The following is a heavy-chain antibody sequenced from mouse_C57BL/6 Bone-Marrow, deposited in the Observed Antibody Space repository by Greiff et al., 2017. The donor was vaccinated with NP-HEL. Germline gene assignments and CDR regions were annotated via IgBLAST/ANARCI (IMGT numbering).Heavy chain of an antibody. D-gene: IGHD2-5*01. J-gene: IGHJ1*03. Sequence: EGMLVESGGGLVKPGGSLKLSCAASGFTFSSYAMSWVRQTPEKRLEWVATISDGGSYTYYPDNVKGRFTISRDNAKNNLYLQMSHLKSEDTAMYYCAREVYYSNPRGYFDVWGTGTTVTVSS. CDR1: GFTFSSYA. CDR2: ISDGGSYT. V-gene: IGHV5-4*01. CDR3: AREVYYSNPRGYFDV.